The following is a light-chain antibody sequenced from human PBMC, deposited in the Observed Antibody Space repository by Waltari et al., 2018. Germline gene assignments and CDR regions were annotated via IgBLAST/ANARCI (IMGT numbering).Light chain of an antibody. J-gene: IGKJ1*01. Sequence: DIQMTQSPSSLSASVGDRVPITCRASQSISTYLNWYQQKPGKAPKLLIYGSSSLQSGVPSRFSGSGSGTDFTLTISSLQLEDFATYYCLQSYNDPTFGQGTKVEIK. CDR1: QSISTY. V-gene: IGKV1-39*01. CDR2: GSS. CDR3: LQSYNDPT.